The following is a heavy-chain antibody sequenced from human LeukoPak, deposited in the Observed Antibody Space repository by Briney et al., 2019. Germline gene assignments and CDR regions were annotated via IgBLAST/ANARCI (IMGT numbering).Heavy chain of an antibody. CDR1: GFTFNNYA. V-gene: IGHV3-23*01. D-gene: IGHD3-10*01. CDR2: ISGSGGST. CDR3: AKDRRITMVRVNGFFDY. J-gene: IGHJ4*02. Sequence: PGGSLRLSCAASGFTFNNYAMNWVRQAPGKGLEWVSAISGSGGSTYYADSVKGRFTISRDNSKNTLYLQMNSLRAEDTAVYYCAKDRRITMVRVNGFFDYWGQGTLVTVSS.